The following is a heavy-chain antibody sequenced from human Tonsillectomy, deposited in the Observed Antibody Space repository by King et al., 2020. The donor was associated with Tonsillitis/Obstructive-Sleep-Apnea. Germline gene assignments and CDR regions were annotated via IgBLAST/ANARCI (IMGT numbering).Heavy chain of an antibody. CDR1: GFTFSTYA. D-gene: IGHD3-22*01. Sequence: VQLVESGGAVVQPGRSLRVSCAASGFTFSTYAMHWVRQAPGKGLEWVAVISYDGSNKYYADSVKGRFTISRDNSKNTLYLRMNSLRAEDTAVYYCATPTEDHYYDIRDYYPNCFAPWGKGTLVSVSS. CDR2: ISYDGSNK. V-gene: IGHV3-30*04. J-gene: IGHJ5*02. CDR3: ATPTEDHYYDIRDYYPNCFAP.